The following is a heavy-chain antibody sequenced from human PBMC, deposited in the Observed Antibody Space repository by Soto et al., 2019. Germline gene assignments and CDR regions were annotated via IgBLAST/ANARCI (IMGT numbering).Heavy chain of an antibody. V-gene: IGHV2-70*04. CDR1: GFSRSTGQMR. J-gene: IGHJ4*02. CDR3: ARIPYSGSSIYFDY. CDR2: IDWDDDK. D-gene: IGHD1-26*01. Sequence: GSGPTLVNPTQTLTLTCTFSGFSRSTGQMRVTWIRQPPGKALEWLARIDWDDDKFYSTSLQTRLTISKDTSKNQVVLTMTNMDPVDTATYYCARIPYSGSSIYFDYWGQGALVTVSS.